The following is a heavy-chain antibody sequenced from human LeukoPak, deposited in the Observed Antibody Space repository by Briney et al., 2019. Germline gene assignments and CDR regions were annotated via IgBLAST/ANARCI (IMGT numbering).Heavy chain of an antibody. Sequence: SETLSLTCTVSGGSITSNSYYWGWIRQPPGNGLEWIGYIYYSGSTNYNPSLKSRVTISVDTSKNQFSLKLSSVTAADTAVYYCARGGSSGWYHYYYYYYMDVWGKGTTVTISS. J-gene: IGHJ6*03. CDR2: IYYSGST. V-gene: IGHV4-61*05. D-gene: IGHD6-19*01. CDR1: GGSITSNSYY. CDR3: ARGGSSGWYHYYYYYYMDV.